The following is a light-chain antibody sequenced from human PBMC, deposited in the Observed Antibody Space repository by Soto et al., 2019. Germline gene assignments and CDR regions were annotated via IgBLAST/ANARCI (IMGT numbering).Light chain of an antibody. V-gene: IGKV1-9*01. CDR1: QGITSY. Sequence: DIQMTQSPSTLSASVGARAPITCRASQGITSYLAWYPQRPGKAPGLLIYSASTLQSGVPSRFSGSGYGTDFSLTISNLQPEDFATYYCQQLYSHPLTFGGGTKVDIK. CDR2: SAS. CDR3: QQLYSHPLT. J-gene: IGKJ4*01.